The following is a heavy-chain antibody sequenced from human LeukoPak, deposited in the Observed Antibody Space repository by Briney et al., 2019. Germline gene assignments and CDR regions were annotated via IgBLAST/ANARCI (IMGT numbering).Heavy chain of an antibody. V-gene: IGHV3-64D*09. CDR3: VRSVTTLSDFHN. CDR2: ISNNGGST. CDR1: EFTLSSYI. D-gene: IGHD4-17*01. Sequence: GGSLRLSCLASEFTLSSYIMHWVRQAPREGLEYVSAISNNGGSTYYADSVKGRFTISRDNSKNTLYLQMNSLRPEDTAVYYCVRSVTTLSDFHNWGQGTLVTVSS. J-gene: IGHJ4*02.